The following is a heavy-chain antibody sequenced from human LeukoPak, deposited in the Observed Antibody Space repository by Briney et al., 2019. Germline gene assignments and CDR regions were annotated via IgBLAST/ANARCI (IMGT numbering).Heavy chain of an antibody. V-gene: IGHV3-23*01. Sequence: GGSLSLSCAASGFTFSSYAMSWFGKAPGKGLGWVSAFIGSGGTTYYADSVKGRFTISRDNSKNTLYLQMNSLRAEDTAVYYCAKDPRGVVVVPAAIGWFDPWGQGTLVTVSS. CDR3: AKDPRGVVVVPAAIGWFDP. J-gene: IGHJ5*02. D-gene: IGHD2-2*01. CDR2: FIGSGGTT. CDR1: GFTFSSYA.